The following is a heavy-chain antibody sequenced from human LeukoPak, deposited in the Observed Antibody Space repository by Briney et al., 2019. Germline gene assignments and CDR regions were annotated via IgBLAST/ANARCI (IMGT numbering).Heavy chain of an antibody. Sequence: SVKVSCKASGYTFTSYYMHWVRQAPGQGLEWMGGIIPIFGTANYAQKFQGRVTITADESTSTAYMELSSLRSEDTAVYYCARVEPGNWFDPWGQGTLVTVSS. D-gene: IGHD1-1*01. J-gene: IGHJ5*02. V-gene: IGHV1-69*13. CDR3: ARVEPGNWFDP. CDR1: GYTFTSYY. CDR2: IIPIFGTA.